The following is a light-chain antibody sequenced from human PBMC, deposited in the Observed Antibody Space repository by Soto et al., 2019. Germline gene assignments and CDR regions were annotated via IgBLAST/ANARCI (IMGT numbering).Light chain of an antibody. CDR2: AAS. Sequence: DIQMTQSPSSLSASVGDRVTITCRASQSISSYLNWYQQKPGKAPTLLIYAASSLQSGVPSTFSGSGSGTDFTLTISSLQPEDFATYYCQQNYSTPITFGQGTQLEIK. V-gene: IGKV1-39*01. CDR3: QQNYSTPIT. CDR1: QSISSY. J-gene: IGKJ5*01.